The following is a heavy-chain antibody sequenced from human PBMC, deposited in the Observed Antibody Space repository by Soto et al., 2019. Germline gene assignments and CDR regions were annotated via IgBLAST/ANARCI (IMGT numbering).Heavy chain of an antibody. CDR3: AGPFRVVPYDAFDV. CDR1: GVTFSSYN. D-gene: IGHD3-3*01. CDR2: IVPFLGTI. V-gene: IGHV1-69*08. Sequence: QVQLVQSGAELKRPGSSVKFSCEACGVTFSSYNIHWVRQAPGQGLEWMGRIVPFLGTIDHAQTFQDRVTISAGKSTSTAYMELTSLRSDDTAMYYCAGPFRVVPYDAFDVWAQGTMLIVSS. J-gene: IGHJ3*01.